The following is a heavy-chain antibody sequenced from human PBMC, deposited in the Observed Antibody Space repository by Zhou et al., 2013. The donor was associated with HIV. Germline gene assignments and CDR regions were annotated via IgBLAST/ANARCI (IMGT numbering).Heavy chain of an antibody. V-gene: IGHV1-18*01. CDR3: ARVGAKGSGWLGAEYFQH. J-gene: IGHJ1*01. CDR1: GYTFTSYG. Sequence: QVHLVQSGAEVKRPGASVKVSCKASGYTFTSYGISWVRQAPGQGFEWLGWISGYNGNTNYAQKLQDRVTMTTDTSTTTAYMELRSLRSDDTAVYYCARVGAKGSGWLGAEYFQHWGQGTLVTVSS. D-gene: IGHD6-19*01. CDR2: ISGYNGNT.